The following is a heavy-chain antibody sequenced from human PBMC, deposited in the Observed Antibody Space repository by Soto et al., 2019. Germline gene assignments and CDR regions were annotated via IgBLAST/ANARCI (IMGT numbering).Heavy chain of an antibody. D-gene: IGHD2-8*01. CDR1: GFTFSTYG. J-gene: IGHJ4*02. CDR3: AREWRVANPGY. Sequence: GGSLRLSCAASGFTFSTYGMHWVRQSPGKGLEWVAVISKDGDKKYYADSVKGRFAISRDNSKNMLYLQMNSLRPEDTAVYYCAREWRVANPGYWGQGTQVTVSS. V-gene: IGHV3-30*19. CDR2: ISKDGDKK.